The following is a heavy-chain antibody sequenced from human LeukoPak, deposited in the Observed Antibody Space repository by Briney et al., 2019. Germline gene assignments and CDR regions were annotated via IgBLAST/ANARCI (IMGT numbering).Heavy chain of an antibody. D-gene: IGHD6-13*01. CDR2: ISSSSSTI. J-gene: IGHJ4*02. CDR3: ARGPYSSNWYVDY. V-gene: IGHV3-48*04. Sequence: PGGSLRLSCAASGFTFSSYSMNWVRQAPGKGLEWVSYISSSSSTIYYADSVKGRFTISRDSAKNSLYLQMNSLRAEDTAVYYCARGPYSSNWYVDYWGQGTLVTVAS. CDR1: GFTFSSYS.